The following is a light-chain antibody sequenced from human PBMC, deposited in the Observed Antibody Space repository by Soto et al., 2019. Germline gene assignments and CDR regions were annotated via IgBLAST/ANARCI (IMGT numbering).Light chain of an antibody. CDR3: QSYDSSLSVVV. J-gene: IGLJ2*01. CDR2: GNT. CDR1: SSNIGAGYD. V-gene: IGLV1-40*01. Sequence: QPVLTQPPSVSGAPGQGVTISCTGSSSNIGAGYDVHWYHQLPGTAPKLLIYGNTNRPSGVPDRFSGSKSGTSASLAITGLQAEDEADYYCQSYDSSLSVVVFGGGTKLTVL.